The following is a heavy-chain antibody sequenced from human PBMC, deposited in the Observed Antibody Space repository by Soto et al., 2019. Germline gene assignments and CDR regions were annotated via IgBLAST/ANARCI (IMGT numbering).Heavy chain of an antibody. V-gene: IGHV3-21*01. CDR2: ISSSSTYI. CDR1: GFALSTST. D-gene: IGHD4-17*01. CDR3: ARAPYGDYGSLDY. J-gene: IGHJ4*02. Sequence: VQLVESGGGLVKPGGSLRLSCAASGFALSTSTMAWVRQAPGKGLEWVSSISSSSTYINYADSLTGRFTISRDNAKNSVYLQMSSLRAEDTALYYCARAPYGDYGSLDYWGQGILVTVSS.